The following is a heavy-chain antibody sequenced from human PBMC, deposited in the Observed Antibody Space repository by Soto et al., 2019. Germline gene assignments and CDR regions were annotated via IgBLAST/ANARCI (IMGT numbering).Heavy chain of an antibody. J-gene: IGHJ6*03. V-gene: IGHV4-59*01. CDR3: ASLRGKAGLLWFGELFDYYMDV. CDR1: GGSISSYY. CDR2: IYYSGST. D-gene: IGHD3-10*01. Sequence: SETLSLTCTVSGGSISSYYWSWIRQPPGKGLEWIGYIYYSGSTNYNPSLKSRVTISVDTSKNQFSLKLSPVTAADTAVYYGASLRGKAGLLWFGELFDYYMDVWGKGTTVTVSS.